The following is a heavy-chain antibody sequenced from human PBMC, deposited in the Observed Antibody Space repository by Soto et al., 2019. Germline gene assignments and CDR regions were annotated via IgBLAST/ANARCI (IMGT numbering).Heavy chain of an antibody. CDR2: ISCDGSNK. CDR1: GFTFSSYA. Sequence: QVQLVESGGGVVQPGRSLRLSCAASGFTFSSYAMHWVRQAPGKGLEWVAVISCDGSNKYYADSVKGRFTISRDNSKNALYLQMNSLRGEDTAVYYCARGRLAVAGTLFCWGQGTLVTLSS. J-gene: IGHJ4*02. CDR3: ARGRLAVAGTLFC. D-gene: IGHD6-19*01. V-gene: IGHV3-30-3*01.